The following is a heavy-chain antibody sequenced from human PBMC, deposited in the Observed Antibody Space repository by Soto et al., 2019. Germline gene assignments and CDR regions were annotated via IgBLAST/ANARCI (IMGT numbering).Heavy chain of an antibody. CDR3: ATRITVFGLLIPPFDP. Sequence: SETLSLTCAVYGGSVNGYYWNWMRQPTGKGLEWIREINHTGCTHYNPSLKSRVTMSVDTSKNQFTLRLSSVTAADTAIYYCATRITVFGLLIPPFDPWGQGTQVTVSS. J-gene: IGHJ5*02. V-gene: IGHV4-34*01. CDR2: INHTGCT. D-gene: IGHD1-20*01. CDR1: GGSVNGYY.